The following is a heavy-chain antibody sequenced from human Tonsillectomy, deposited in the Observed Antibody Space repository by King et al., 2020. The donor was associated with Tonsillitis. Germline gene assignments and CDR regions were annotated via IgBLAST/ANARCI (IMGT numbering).Heavy chain of an antibody. D-gene: IGHD2-21*01. CDR1: GFTFSSYW. J-gene: IGHJ3*02. V-gene: IGHV3-74*01. Sequence: VQLVESGGDLVQPGGSLRLSCAASGFTFSSYWMHWVRQAPGKGLVWVSDIGNDGSTTKYADSVKGRFTISRDNAKNTLYLQMSSLRAEDTALYFCTRDGGGHALDIWGQGTMVSVSS. CDR2: IGNDGSTT. CDR3: TRDGGGHALDI.